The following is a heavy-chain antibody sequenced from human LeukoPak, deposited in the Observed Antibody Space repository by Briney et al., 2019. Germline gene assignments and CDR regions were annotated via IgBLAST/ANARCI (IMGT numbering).Heavy chain of an antibody. V-gene: IGHV3-15*01. Sequence: GGSLRLSCAASGFTFSNAWMSWVRQAPGKGLKWVGRIKSKADGGTTDYAAPVKGRFTISRDDSKNTLYLQMSSLKTEDTAVYYCTTDYYGSGSYYRESYFDYWGQGTLVTVSS. D-gene: IGHD3-10*01. CDR3: TTDYYGSGSYYRESYFDY. J-gene: IGHJ4*02. CDR2: IKSKADGGTT. CDR1: GFTFSNAW.